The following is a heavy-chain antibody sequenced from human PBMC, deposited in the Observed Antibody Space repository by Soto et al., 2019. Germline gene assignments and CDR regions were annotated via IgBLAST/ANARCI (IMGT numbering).Heavy chain of an antibody. CDR2: IWYDGSNK. CDR3: ARDYDFWSGYDRSDAFDI. V-gene: IGHV3-33*01. Sequence: QVQLVESGGGVVQPGRSLRLSCAASGFTFSSYGMHWVRQAPGKGLEWVAVIWYDGSNKYYADSVKGRFTISRDNSKNTLYLHMNSLRAEDTSVYYSARDYDFWSGYDRSDAFDIWGQGTMVTVSS. D-gene: IGHD3-3*01. CDR1: GFTFSSYG. J-gene: IGHJ3*02.